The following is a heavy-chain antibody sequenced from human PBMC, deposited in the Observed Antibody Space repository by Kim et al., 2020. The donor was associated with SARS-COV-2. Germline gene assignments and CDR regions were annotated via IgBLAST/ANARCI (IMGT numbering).Heavy chain of an antibody. CDR1: GGSISSSSYY. D-gene: IGHD3-9*01. V-gene: IGHV4-39*01. J-gene: IGHJ4*02. Sequence: SETLSLTCTVSGGSISSSSYYWGWIRQPPGKGLEWIGSIYYSGSTYYNPSLKSRVTISVDTSKNQFSLKLSSVTAADTAVYYCARFLYYDILTGYYSDYWGQGTLVTVSS. CDR2: IYYSGST. CDR3: ARFLYYDILTGYYSDY.